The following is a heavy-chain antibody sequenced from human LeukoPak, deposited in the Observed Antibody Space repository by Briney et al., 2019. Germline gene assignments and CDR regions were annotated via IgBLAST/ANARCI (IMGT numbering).Heavy chain of an antibody. CDR1: GFTFSSYG. V-gene: IGHV3-33*01. CDR2: IWYDGSNK. D-gene: IGHD3-22*01. CDR3: ARDRVTLIEYFQY. J-gene: IGHJ1*01. Sequence: GRSLRLSCAASGFTFSSYGMHWVRQAPGKGLEWVAVIWYDGSNKYYADSVKGRFTISRDNSKNTLYLQMNSLRAEDTAVYYCARDRVTLIEYFQYWGQGTLVTVSS.